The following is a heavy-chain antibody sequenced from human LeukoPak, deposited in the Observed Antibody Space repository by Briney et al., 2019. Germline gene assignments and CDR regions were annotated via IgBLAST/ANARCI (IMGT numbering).Heavy chain of an antibody. V-gene: IGHV1-2*02. CDR1: GYTFTGYY. D-gene: IGHD3-16*01. CDR2: INPNRGGT. CDR3: ARGLMGELAFDY. J-gene: IGHJ4*02. Sequence: ASVKVSCKASGYTFTGYYMHWVRQAPGQGLEWMGWINPNRGGTNYAQKFQGRVTMTRDTSISTAYMELSRLRSDDTAVYYCARGLMGELAFDYWGQGTLVTVSS.